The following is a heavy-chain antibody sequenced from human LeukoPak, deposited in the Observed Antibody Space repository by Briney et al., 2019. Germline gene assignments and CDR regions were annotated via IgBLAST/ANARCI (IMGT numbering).Heavy chain of an antibody. J-gene: IGHJ4*02. Sequence: GGSLRLSCAASGFTFSTYAMSWVRQAPGKGLEWVANIKGEGSEKDYVDSVKGRFSISRDNAKNSLYLQMNSLRAEDTAVYYCARGIVATSVWGQGTLVTVSS. D-gene: IGHD5-12*01. CDR1: GFTFSTYA. CDR2: IKGEGSEK. V-gene: IGHV3-7*01. CDR3: ARGIVATSV.